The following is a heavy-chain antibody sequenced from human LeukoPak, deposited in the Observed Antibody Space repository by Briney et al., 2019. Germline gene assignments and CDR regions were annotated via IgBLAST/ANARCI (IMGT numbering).Heavy chain of an antibody. Sequence: PGGSLRPSCEVSGITLSNYGMSWVRQAPGRELEWVAGIGGSGGGTKYADSVKGRFTISRDNPKNTLYLQMNSLRGEDTAVYFCAKRGVIIRVILVGFHKEAYYFDSWGQGALVTVSS. CDR1: GITLSNYG. D-gene: IGHD3-10*01. CDR2: IGGSGGGT. J-gene: IGHJ4*02. V-gene: IGHV3-23*01. CDR3: AKRGVIIRVILVGFHKEAYYFDS.